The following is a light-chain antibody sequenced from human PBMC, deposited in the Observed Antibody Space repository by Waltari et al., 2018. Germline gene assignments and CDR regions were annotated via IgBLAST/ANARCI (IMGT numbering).Light chain of an antibody. CDR1: QALGSE. J-gene: IGKJ1*01. CDR2: GAS. V-gene: IGKV1-6*01. CDR3: LQDYNYPRT. Sequence: VTITCRATQALGSELAWYQQRPGEAPKVLIYGASRLQNGVPSRFSGSGSGTYFTLTISSLQPEDFATYYCLQDYNYPRTFGQGTKVEV.